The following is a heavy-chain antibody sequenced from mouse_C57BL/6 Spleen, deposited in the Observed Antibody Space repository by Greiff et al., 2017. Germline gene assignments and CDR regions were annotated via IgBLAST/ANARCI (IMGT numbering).Heavy chain of an antibody. CDR2: ISYDGSN. J-gene: IGHJ1*03. CDR3: AREDIYYGNYEGYFDV. CDR1: GYSITSGYY. Sequence: EVKLEESGPGLVKPSQSLSLTCSVTGYSITSGYYWNWIRQFPGNKLEWMGYISYDGSNNYNPSLKNRISITRDTSKNQFFLKLNSVTTEDTATYYCAREDIYYGNYEGYFDVWGTGTTVTVSS. V-gene: IGHV3-6*01. D-gene: IGHD2-1*01.